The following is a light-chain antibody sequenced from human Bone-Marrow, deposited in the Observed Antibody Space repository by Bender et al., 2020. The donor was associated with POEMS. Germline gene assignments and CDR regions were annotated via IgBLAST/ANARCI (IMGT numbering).Light chain of an antibody. CDR1: SSDVGDYDY. J-gene: IGLJ3*02. CDR2: DVT. V-gene: IGLV2-11*01. Sequence: QSALTQPASVSGSPGQSVTISCTGTSSDVGDYDYVSWYQQHPGKTPKLMIYDVTTRPSGVPDRFSGSKSGNTASLTISGLQAEDEADYYCNSYAGTYTWVFGGGTKLTVL. CDR3: NSYAGTYTWV.